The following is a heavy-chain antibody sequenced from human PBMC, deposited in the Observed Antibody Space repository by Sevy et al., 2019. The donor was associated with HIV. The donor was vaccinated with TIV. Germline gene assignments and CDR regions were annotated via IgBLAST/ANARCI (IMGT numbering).Heavy chain of an antibody. CDR2: ISGSGDNT. D-gene: IGHD3-16*01. CDR1: GFTFSSYA. Sequence: GGSLRLSCAASGFTFSSYATSWVRQAPGKGLEWVSTISGSGDNTFYADSAKGRFTISRDNSKNTRYLQMNSLRAEDTAVYYCAKCLCTSIDADYYYYMDVWGKGTTVTVSS. CDR3: AKCLCTSIDADYYYYMDV. J-gene: IGHJ6*03. V-gene: IGHV3-23*01.